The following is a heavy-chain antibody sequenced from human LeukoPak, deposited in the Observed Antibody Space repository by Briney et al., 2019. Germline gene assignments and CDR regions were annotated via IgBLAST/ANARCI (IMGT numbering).Heavy chain of an antibody. CDR2: IYHSGST. J-gene: IGHJ4*02. CDR3: ARNYGSGSYYKYTNYYFDY. Sequence: PSETLSLTCTVSGGSISSYYWGWIRQPPGKGLEWIGSIYHSGSTYYNPSLKSRVTISVDTSKNQFSLKLSSVTAADTAVYYCARNYGSGSYYKYTNYYFDYWGQGTLVTVSS. D-gene: IGHD3-10*01. V-gene: IGHV4-38-2*02. CDR1: GGSISSYY.